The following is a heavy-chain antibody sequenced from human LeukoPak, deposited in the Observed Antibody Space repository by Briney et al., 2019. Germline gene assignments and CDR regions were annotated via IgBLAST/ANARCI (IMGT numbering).Heavy chain of an antibody. V-gene: IGHV3-74*01. Sequence: GGSLRLSCAASGFTFSNYWMHWVRQAPGKGLVWVSRINSDGSSTSYADSVKGRFTISRDNAKNMLYLRMNSLRAEDTAVYYCARVDYYGSGTYYEYYFDYWGQGTLVTVSS. CDR3: ARVDYYGSGTYYEYYFDY. CDR1: GFTFSNYW. J-gene: IGHJ4*02. D-gene: IGHD3-10*01. CDR2: INSDGSST.